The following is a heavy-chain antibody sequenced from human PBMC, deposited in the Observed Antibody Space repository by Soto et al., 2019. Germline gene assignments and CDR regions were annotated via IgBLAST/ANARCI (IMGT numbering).Heavy chain of an antibody. Sequence: SVKVSCKASGGTFSSYAISWVRQAPGQGLEWMGGIIPIFGTANYAQKFQGRVTITADESTSTAYMELSSLRSEDTAVYYCASAPPPIYCYSDVRGHYGIDVCGQGPTVTVSS. D-gene: IGHD3-10*02. CDR2: IIPIFGTA. CDR3: ASAPPPIYCYSDVRGHYGIDV. J-gene: IGHJ6*02. V-gene: IGHV1-69*13. CDR1: GGTFSSYA.